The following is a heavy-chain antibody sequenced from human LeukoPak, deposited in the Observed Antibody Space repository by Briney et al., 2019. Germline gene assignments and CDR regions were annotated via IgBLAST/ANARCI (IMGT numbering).Heavy chain of an antibody. CDR3: ARAESSGYYPPGY. Sequence: GGSLRLSCAASGFTFSSYSMNWVCQAPGKGLEWVSSISSSSSYIYYADSVKGRFTISRDNAKNSLYLQMNSLRAEDTAVYYCARAESSGYYPPGYWGQGTLVTVSS. D-gene: IGHD3-22*01. V-gene: IGHV3-21*01. CDR2: ISSSSSYI. J-gene: IGHJ4*02. CDR1: GFTFSSYS.